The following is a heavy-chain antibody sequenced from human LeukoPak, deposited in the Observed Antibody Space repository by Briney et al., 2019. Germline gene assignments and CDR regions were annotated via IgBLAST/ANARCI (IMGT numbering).Heavy chain of an antibody. D-gene: IGHD3-22*01. CDR2: IYPGDSDT. Sequence: GESLKISCKGSGYSFTSYWIGWVRQMPGKGLGWVGIIYPGDSDTRYSTSFQGQVTTSADKSISTAYLQWSSLKASDTAMYYCASPSYYYDSSGYLPDVWGKGTTVTVSS. V-gene: IGHV5-51*01. CDR3: ASPSYYYDSSGYLPDV. CDR1: GYSFTSYW. J-gene: IGHJ6*04.